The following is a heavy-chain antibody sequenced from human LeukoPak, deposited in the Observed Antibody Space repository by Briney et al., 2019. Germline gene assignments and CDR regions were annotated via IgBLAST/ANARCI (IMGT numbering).Heavy chain of an antibody. D-gene: IGHD2-15*01. CDR3: ARDLRFVGYCSGGSCPYFDY. J-gene: IGHJ4*02. V-gene: IGHV3-48*04. Sequence: GGSLRLSCAASGFTFSSYSMNWVRQAPGKGLEWVSYISSSSSTIYYADSVKGRFTISRDNAKNSLYLQMNSLRAEDTAVYYCARDLRFVGYCSGGSCPYFDYWGQGTLVTVSS. CDR2: ISSSSSTI. CDR1: GFTFSSYS.